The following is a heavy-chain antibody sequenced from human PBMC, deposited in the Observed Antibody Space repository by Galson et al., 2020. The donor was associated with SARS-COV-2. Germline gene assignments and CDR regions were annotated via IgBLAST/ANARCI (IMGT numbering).Heavy chain of an antibody. Sequence: ETSETLSLTCSVSGGSISSGDYFWSWVRQPPGKGLEWIGYIYYSGSTYYNPSLKSRLSISLDTSKNQFSLNLRSVTAADTAVYYCARDRVSVSGTAGLGIDCWGQGTLVTVSS. V-gene: IGHV4-30-4*01. CDR1: GGSISSGDYF. CDR3: ARDRVSVSGTAGLGIDC. CDR2: IYYSGST. J-gene: IGHJ4*02. D-gene: IGHD1-26*01.